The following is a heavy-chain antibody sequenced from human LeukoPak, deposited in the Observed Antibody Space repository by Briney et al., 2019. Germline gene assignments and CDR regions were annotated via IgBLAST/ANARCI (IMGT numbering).Heavy chain of an antibody. CDR1: GFTFSDYY. Sequence: GGSLRLSCAASGFTFSDYYISWIRQAPGEGLEWVSYISSSGSTIYYADSVKGRFIISRDNAKNSLYLQMNSLRAEDTAVYYCARPKPKDYYDSGGYKDGWFDPWGQGTLVTVSS. CDR3: ARPKPKDYYDSGGYKDGWFDP. D-gene: IGHD3-22*01. CDR2: ISSSGSTI. J-gene: IGHJ5*02. V-gene: IGHV3-11*01.